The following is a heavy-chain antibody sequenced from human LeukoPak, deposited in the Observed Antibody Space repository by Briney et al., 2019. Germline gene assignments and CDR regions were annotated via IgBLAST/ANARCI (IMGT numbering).Heavy chain of an antibody. Sequence: GASVKVSCKASGGTFSRYAISWVRQAPGQGLEWMGGIIPIFGTANYAQKFQGRITITADDSTSTAYMELSSLRSEDTAVYYCARVYLKRDYYGSSAYFSFDYWGQGTLVTVSS. CDR3: ARVYLKRDYYGSSAYFSFDY. CDR2: IIPIFGTA. CDR1: GGTFSRYA. V-gene: IGHV1-69*13. J-gene: IGHJ4*02. D-gene: IGHD3-22*01.